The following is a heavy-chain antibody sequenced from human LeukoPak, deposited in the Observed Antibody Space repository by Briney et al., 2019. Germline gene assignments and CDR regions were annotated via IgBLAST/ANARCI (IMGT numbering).Heavy chain of an antibody. CDR3: TRVTGTYARGTYDI. Sequence: GGSLRLSCTTSGFTFGDYAMSWVRQAPGKGLEWVGFIRSKTYGGTTEYAASVKGRFTISRDDSESIAYLQMNSLKTEDTAVYYCTRVTGTYARGTYDIWGQGTMVTVSS. D-gene: IGHD1-26*01. V-gene: IGHV3-49*04. CDR2: IRSKTYGGTT. J-gene: IGHJ3*02. CDR1: GFTFGDYA.